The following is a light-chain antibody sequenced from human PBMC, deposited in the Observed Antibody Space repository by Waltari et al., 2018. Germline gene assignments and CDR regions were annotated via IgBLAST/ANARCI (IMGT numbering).Light chain of an antibody. Sequence: SYELTDSISVSVALGQTAKIACGGDNIGSTSVHWYQQKPCQPPILVIYRDIRRPSGIPERLSGSNSGNTATLTISRAQVVDEADYFCQVWASGTYIFAGGTKLTVL. CDR3: QVWASGTYI. CDR2: RDI. J-gene: IGLJ1*01. CDR1: NIGSTS. V-gene: IGLV3-9*01.